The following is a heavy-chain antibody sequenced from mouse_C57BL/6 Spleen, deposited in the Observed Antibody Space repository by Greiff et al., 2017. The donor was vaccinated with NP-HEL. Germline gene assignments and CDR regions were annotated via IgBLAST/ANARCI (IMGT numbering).Heavy chain of an antibody. D-gene: IGHD1-1*01. J-gene: IGHJ4*01. CDR1: GYSFTSYY. Sequence: QVHVKQSGPELVKPGASVKISCKASGYSFTSYYIHWVKQRPGQGLEWIGWIYPGSGNTKYNEKFKGKATLTADTSSSTAYMQLSSLTSEDSAVYYCAREGYGSSKDYWGQGTSVTVSS. CDR3: AREGYGSSKDY. V-gene: IGHV1-66*01. CDR2: IYPGSGNT.